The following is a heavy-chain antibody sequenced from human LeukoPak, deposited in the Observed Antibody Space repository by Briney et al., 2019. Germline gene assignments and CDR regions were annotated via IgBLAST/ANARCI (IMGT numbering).Heavy chain of an antibody. CDR3: SRGSFYNDANTYYALSL. D-gene: IGHD3-16*01. J-gene: IGHJ4*02. Sequence: GGSLRLSCAASGFTFSRLWMDWVRHAQGKGLVWVSRINSDGRSKIYEDYGRGRFTINRDNAKNTMYLQINSLRAQDTAVYYCSRGSFYNDANTYYALSLWGQGTLLTVPS. CDR2: INSDGRSK. V-gene: IGHV3-74*01. CDR1: GFTFSRLW.